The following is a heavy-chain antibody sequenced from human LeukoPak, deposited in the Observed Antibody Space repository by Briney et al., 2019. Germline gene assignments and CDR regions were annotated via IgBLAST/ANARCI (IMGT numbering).Heavy chain of an antibody. V-gene: IGHV1-18*04. Sequence: ASVRVSCKASGYTFTSYGISWVRQAPGQGLEWMGWISAYNGNTNYAQKLQGRVTMTTDTSTSTAYMELRSLRSDDTAVYYCARVFAEYQPTGAFDIWGQGTMVTVSS. CDR3: ARVFAEYQPTGAFDI. J-gene: IGHJ3*02. D-gene: IGHD2-2*01. CDR2: ISAYNGNT. CDR1: GYTFTSYG.